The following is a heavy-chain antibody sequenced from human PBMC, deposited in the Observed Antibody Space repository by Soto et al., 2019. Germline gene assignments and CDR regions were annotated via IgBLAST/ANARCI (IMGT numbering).Heavy chain of an antibody. Sequence: SETLSLTCAVYGGSFSGYYWSWIRQPPGKGLEWIGEINHSGSTNCNPSLKSRVTISVDTSKNQFSLKLSSVTAADTAVYYCARQHIVVVTATDYYYYYGMDVWGQGTTVTVSS. CDR1: GGSFSGYY. CDR2: INHSGST. CDR3: ARQHIVVVTATDYYYYYGMDV. J-gene: IGHJ6*02. D-gene: IGHD2-21*02. V-gene: IGHV4-34*01.